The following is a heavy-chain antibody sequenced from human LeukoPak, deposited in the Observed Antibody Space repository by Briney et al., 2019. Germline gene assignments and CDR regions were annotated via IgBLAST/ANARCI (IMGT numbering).Heavy chain of an antibody. J-gene: IGHJ4*02. D-gene: IGHD4-17*01. CDR3: ARAGYGDSDFDY. Sequence: SETLSLTCSVSGDSITYFYWSWIRQAAGKGLEWIGRIDSSGSTDYNASLKSRVTMSVDTSKNQFSLKLSSVTAADTAVYYCARAGYGDSDFDYWGQGTLVTVSS. V-gene: IGHV4-4*07. CDR2: IDSSGST. CDR1: GDSITYFY.